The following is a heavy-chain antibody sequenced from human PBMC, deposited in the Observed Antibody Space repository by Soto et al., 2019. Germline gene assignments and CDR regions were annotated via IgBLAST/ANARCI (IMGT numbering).Heavy chain of an antibody. J-gene: IGHJ6*02. CDR1: GGTFSSYA. CDR3: ARDMGQQLALRDYYYGMDV. CDR2: IIPIFGTA. V-gene: IGHV1-69*12. D-gene: IGHD6-13*01. Sequence: QVQLVQSGAEVKKPGSSVKVSCKASGGTFSSYAISWVRQAPGQGLEWMGGIIPIFGTANYAQKFQGRVTITADESTSTAYMELSSLRSEDTAVYYCARDMGQQLALRDYYYGMDVWGQGTTVTVSS.